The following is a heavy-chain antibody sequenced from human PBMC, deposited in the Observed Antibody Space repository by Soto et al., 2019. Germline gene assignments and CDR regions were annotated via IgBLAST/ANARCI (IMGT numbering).Heavy chain of an antibody. CDR3: ARQPTGYPNWFDA. J-gene: IGHJ5*02. D-gene: IGHD3-9*01. Sequence: QVQLQESGPGLVNPSETLSLTCTVSGGSVTSSTSSWAWVRQPPGKGLHWIGTIFYGHGTYYNPSLESRVTISLDTSKLQFSLELTSVTAVEAAVYYCARQPTGYPNWFDAWGRGILVIVSS. V-gene: IGHV4-39*01. CDR1: GGSVTSSTSS. CDR2: IFYGHGT.